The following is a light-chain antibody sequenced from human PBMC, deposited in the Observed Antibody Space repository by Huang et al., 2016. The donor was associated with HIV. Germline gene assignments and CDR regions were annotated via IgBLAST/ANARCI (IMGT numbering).Light chain of an antibody. Sequence: EVLMTQSPDILTVSPGDRATFSCRASQNVGSNLAWYQPRPGQAPRLLIDAASTRAPGVPARFSGGGSGTEFTLTISRLQSEDFATYYCQQYNTWPPWAFGQGTTVEI. CDR1: QNVGSN. V-gene: IGKV3-15*01. J-gene: IGKJ1*01. CDR3: QQYNTWPPWA. CDR2: AAS.